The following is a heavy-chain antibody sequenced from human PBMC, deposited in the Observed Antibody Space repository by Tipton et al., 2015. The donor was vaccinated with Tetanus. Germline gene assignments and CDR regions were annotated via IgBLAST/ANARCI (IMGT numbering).Heavy chain of an antibody. V-gene: IGHV4-39*01. CDR3: AKHGDTSRNYYFDY. CDR2: IFYSGST. Sequence: TLSLTCTVSGGSISSISWIRQPPGKGLEWIGNIFYSGSTSYNPSLKSRVTLPVDTSRNQFPLKLTSVTAADTAIYYCAKHGDTSRNYYFDYWGQGALVTVSS. J-gene: IGHJ4*02. CDR1: GGSISSIS. D-gene: IGHD6-13*01.